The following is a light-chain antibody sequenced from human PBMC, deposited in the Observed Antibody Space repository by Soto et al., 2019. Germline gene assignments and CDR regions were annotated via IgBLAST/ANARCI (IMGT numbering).Light chain of an antibody. J-gene: IGKJ1*01. CDR2: KAS. V-gene: IGKV1-5*03. CDR1: QSISSW. Sequence: DIVLTQSPGTLSASVGDRVIITCRASQSISSWLAWYQQKPGKAPNLLIYKASTLKSGVPSRFSGSGSGTEFTLTISSLQPDDFATYYCQQYDNESWTFGQGTKVEIK. CDR3: QQYDNESWT.